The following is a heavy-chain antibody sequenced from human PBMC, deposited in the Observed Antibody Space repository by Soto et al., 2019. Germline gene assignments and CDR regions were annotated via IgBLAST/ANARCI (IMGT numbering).Heavy chain of an antibody. J-gene: IGHJ4*02. Sequence: LSLTCTVSGDSISGYYWSWIRQPPGKGLQWIGYIYYSGNTNYNPSLKGRVAMSVDTSKNQFSLHVTSVTAADTAVYFCAKYRRTDAEGYTFDYWGQGALVTVSS. CDR2: IYYSGNT. CDR3: AKYRRTDAEGYTFDY. D-gene: IGHD2-15*01. CDR1: GDSISGYY. V-gene: IGHV4-59*01.